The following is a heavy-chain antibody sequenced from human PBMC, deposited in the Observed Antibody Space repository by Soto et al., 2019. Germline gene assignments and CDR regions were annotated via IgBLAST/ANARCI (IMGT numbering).Heavy chain of an antibody. CDR3: ARRHCTGGSCALRGGWFDP. CDR2: ISAYNGDT. D-gene: IGHD2-15*01. Sequence: QVQLVQSGAEVKKPGASVKVSCKASGYMFTSHGISWVRQAPGQGLEWMGWISAYNGDTDYAQKVQGRVTMTTDTSTNTAYMELRSLTSDDTAVYYCARRHCTGGSCALRGGWFDPWGQGTLVTVSS. CDR1: GYMFTSHG. V-gene: IGHV1-18*01. J-gene: IGHJ5*02.